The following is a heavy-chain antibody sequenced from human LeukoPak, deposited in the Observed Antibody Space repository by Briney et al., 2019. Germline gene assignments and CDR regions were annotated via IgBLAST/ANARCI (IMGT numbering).Heavy chain of an antibody. V-gene: IGHV4-38-2*02. J-gene: IGHJ4*02. CDR1: GYSLTSGHF. D-gene: IGHD1-20*01. CDR2: IFNTGST. Sequence: SETLSLTCIVSGYSLTSGHFWGWIRQLPGKGLEWIGSIFNTGSTYSNPSLKSRVSLSVDTSKNTFSLWLNSVTATDTALYYCARVRYNWNRDFDYGGQGTLVTVPS. CDR3: ARVRYNWNRDFDY.